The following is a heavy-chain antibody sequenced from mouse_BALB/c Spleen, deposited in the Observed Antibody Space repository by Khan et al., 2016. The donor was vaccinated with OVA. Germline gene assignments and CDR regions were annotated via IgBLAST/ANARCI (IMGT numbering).Heavy chain of an antibody. CDR3: SRSGYGTFAY. CDR2: INPSNGGT. J-gene: IGHJ3*01. CDR1: GYTFTNYY. V-gene: IGHV1S81*02. Sequence: VQLQESGAELVKPGASVRLSCKASGYTFTNYYLYWVKQRPGHGLEWIGDINPSNGGTNFNEKFKNKATLTVDKSSSTAHMQLSSLTSEDSAVYYCSRSGYGTFAYWGQGTLVTVSA. D-gene: IGHD2-1*01.